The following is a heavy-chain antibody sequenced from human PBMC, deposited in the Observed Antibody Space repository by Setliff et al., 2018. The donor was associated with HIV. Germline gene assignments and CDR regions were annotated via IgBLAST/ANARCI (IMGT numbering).Heavy chain of an antibody. CDR1: GVSISSSTFY. Sequence: PSETLSLTCTVSGVSISSSTFYWGWIRQPPGKGLEWIGSIYYSGTTYYNPSLKSRVAISVDTSKNQFSLKLSSVTAADTAVYYCARPRLRGSGAFDIWGQGTMVTVSS. V-gene: IGHV4-39*01. J-gene: IGHJ3*02. D-gene: IGHD2-21*01. CDR2: IYYSGTT. CDR3: ARPRLRGSGAFDI.